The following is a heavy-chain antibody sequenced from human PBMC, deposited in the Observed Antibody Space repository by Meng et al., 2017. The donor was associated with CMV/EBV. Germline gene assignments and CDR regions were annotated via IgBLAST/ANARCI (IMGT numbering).Heavy chain of an antibody. CDR2: ISSSSSYI. CDR3: ARVGRTSQTMIVVVPKGSGAFDI. J-gene: IGHJ3*02. CDR1: GFTFSDYG. D-gene: IGHD3-22*01. Sequence: GESLKISCAASGFTFSDYGMTWVRQAPGKGLEWVSSISSSSSYIYYADSVKGRFTISRDNAKNSLYLQMNSLRAEDTAVYYCARVGRTSQTMIVVVPKGSGAFDIWGQGTMVTVSS. V-gene: IGHV3-21*01.